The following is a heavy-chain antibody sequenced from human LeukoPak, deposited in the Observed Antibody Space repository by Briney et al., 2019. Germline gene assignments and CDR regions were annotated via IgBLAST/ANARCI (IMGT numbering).Heavy chain of an antibody. V-gene: IGHV3-30*18. D-gene: IGHD3-10*01. J-gene: IGHJ5*02. Sequence: GGSLRLSCAASGFTFSSYGMHWVRQAPGKGLEWVAVISYDGSNKYYADSVKGRFTISRDNSKNTLYLQMNSLRAEDTAVYYCAKVGLWFVELSWFDPWGQGTLVTVSS. CDR1: GFTFSSYG. CDR3: AKVGLWFVELSWFDP. CDR2: ISYDGSNK.